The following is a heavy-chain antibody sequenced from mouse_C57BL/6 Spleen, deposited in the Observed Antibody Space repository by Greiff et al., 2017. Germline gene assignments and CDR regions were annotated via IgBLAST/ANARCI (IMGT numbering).Heavy chain of an antibody. V-gene: IGHV1-26*01. D-gene: IGHD2-3*01. CDR1: GYTFTDYY. Sequence: VQLQQSGPELVKPGASVKISCKASGYTFTDYYMNWVKQSHGKSLEWIGDINPNNGGTSYNQKFKGKATLTVDKSSSTAYMELRSLTSADSAVYYYQNDEHFYDYWGQGTTPTVSS. J-gene: IGHJ2*01. CDR3: QNDEHFYDY. CDR2: INPNNGGT.